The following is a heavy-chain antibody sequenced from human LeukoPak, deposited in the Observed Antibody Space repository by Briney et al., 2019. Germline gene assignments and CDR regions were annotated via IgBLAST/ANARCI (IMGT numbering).Heavy chain of an antibody. CDR3: ARQQLSGSPRFDY. J-gene: IGHJ4*02. V-gene: IGHV4-39*01. D-gene: IGHD1-26*01. CDR1: GGSISSSSYY. Sequence: SETLSLTCTVSGGSISSSSYYWGWIRQPPGKGLEWIGSIYYSGSTYYNPSLKSRVTISVDTSKNQFSLKLSSVTAADTAVYYCARQQLSGSPRFDYWGQGTLATVSS. CDR2: IYYSGST.